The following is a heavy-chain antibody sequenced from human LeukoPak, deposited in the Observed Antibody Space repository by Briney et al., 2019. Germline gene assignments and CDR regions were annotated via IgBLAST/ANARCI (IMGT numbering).Heavy chain of an antibody. V-gene: IGHV3-23*01. D-gene: IGHD4-17*01. Sequence: GGSLRLSCAASGFTFNNYAMNWVRQAPRRGLEWVSSISGGGETTYYADSAKGRFTISRDNSQNTLYLQMNSLRAEDTAVYYCARDYADYVGYFFFDYWGQGTLVTVSS. CDR2: ISGGGETT. J-gene: IGHJ4*02. CDR1: GFTFNNYA. CDR3: ARDYADYVGYFFFDY.